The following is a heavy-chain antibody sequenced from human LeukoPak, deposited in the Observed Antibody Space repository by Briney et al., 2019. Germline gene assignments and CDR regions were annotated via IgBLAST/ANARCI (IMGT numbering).Heavy chain of an antibody. CDR3: AKGATPRLRFFDWFAAPDY. J-gene: IGHJ4*02. Sequence: GGSLRLSCAASGFTFDNYAMSWVRHAPGKGLEWVSTIGAGGENTYYADSVKGRFTISRDNSKNTVYLQMNSLSAEDTAVYYCAKGATPRLRFFDWFAAPDYWGQGTLVTVSS. CDR1: GFTFDNYA. V-gene: IGHV3-23*01. CDR2: IGAGGENT. D-gene: IGHD3-9*01.